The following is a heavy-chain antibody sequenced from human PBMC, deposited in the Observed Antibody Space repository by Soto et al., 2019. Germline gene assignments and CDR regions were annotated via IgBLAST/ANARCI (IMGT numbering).Heavy chain of an antibody. CDR1: GFTFTSSA. CDR2: IVVGSGNT. J-gene: IGHJ5*02. CDR3: AAKGDYYGSGSYYT. V-gene: IGHV1-58*02. D-gene: IGHD3-10*01. Sequence: GASVKVSCKASGFTFTSSAMHWVRQARGQRLEWIGWIVVGSGNTNYAQKFQERVTITRDMSTSTAYMELSSLRSEDTAVYYCAAKGDYYGSGSYYTWGQGTLVTVSS.